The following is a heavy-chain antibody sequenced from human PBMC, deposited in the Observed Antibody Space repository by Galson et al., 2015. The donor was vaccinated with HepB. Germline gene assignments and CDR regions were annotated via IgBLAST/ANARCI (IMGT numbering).Heavy chain of an antibody. CDR1: GFSVNNYV. D-gene: IGHD5-12*01. CDR3: ARVGWYEFSGYDPFILDY. V-gene: IGHV3-30*03. CDR2: ISGDGKNE. J-gene: IGHJ4*02. Sequence: SLRLSCAASGFSVNNYVMHWVRQAPGKGLEWVALISGDGKNENYADSVKGRFTISSDNSKNTLYLQMKSLRPEDTAVYYCARVGWYEFSGYDPFILDYWGQGTLVTVSS.